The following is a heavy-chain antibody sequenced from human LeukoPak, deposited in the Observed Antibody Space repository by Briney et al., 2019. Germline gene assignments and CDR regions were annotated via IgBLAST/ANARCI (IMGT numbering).Heavy chain of an antibody. CDR1: GYSISSGYY. V-gene: IGHV4-38-2*01. D-gene: IGHD3-22*01. CDR3: ARGISRGYYDSSGYYWFDP. Sequence: PSETLSLTCAVSGYSISSGYYWGWIRQPPGKGLEWIGSIYHSGSTYYNPSLKSRVTISVDTSKNQFSLKLCSVTAADTAVYYCARGISRGYYDSSGYYWFDPWGQGTLVTVSS. J-gene: IGHJ5*02. CDR2: IYHSGST.